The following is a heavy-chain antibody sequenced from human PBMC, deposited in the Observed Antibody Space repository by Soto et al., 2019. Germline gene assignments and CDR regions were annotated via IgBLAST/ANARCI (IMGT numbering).Heavy chain of an antibody. D-gene: IGHD6-19*01. V-gene: IGHV4-39*01. CDR1: GGSISSGLYY. CDR3: ARHFHNGWSLIDS. J-gene: IGHJ4*02. CDR2: MFYSGTT. Sequence: LLQESGPGLVKPSETLSLPCTVSGGSISSGLYYWAWVRQPPGKGLEWIGSMFYSGTTYFNPSLKSRVTISVDTIKNQFSLKQSSVTAADTALYFCARHFHNGWSLIDSWGQGTLVTVSS.